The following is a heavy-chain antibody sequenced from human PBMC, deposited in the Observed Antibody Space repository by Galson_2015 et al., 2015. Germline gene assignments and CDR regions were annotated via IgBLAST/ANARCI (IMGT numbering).Heavy chain of an antibody. D-gene: IGHD1-20*01. CDR3: AREKQSLTFDY. Sequence: SVKVSCKASGYTFTDYAMNWVRQAPGQGLEWVGWINTDTGNPTYAHGFTGRFVFSVGTSVSTAYLQVTSLKAEDTAVYYCAREKQSLTFDYWGQGTLVTVSS. V-gene: IGHV7-4-1*02. CDR1: GYTFTDYA. J-gene: IGHJ4*02. CDR2: INTDTGNP.